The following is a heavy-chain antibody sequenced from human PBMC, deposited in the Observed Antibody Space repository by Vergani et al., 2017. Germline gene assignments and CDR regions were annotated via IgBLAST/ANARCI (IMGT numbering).Heavy chain of an antibody. CDR2: IIPILGIA. CDR1: GGTFSSYA. Sequence: QVQLVQSGAEVKKPGSSVKVSCKASGGTFSSYAISWVRQAPGQGLEWMGRIIPILGIANYAQKFQGRVTITADKSTSTAYMELSSLRSEDTAVYYCAGPPGGAGRRFDPWGQGTLVTVSS. V-gene: IGHV1-69*04. CDR3: AGPPGGAGRRFDP. J-gene: IGHJ5*02. D-gene: IGHD1-26*01.